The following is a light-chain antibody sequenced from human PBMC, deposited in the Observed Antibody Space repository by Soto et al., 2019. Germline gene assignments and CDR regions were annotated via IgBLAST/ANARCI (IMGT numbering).Light chain of an antibody. CDR1: QSISSW. CDR2: DAS. V-gene: IGKV1-5*01. CDR3: QHYNSYSEA. Sequence: EIQMNQSPSTLSASVGDRVTITCRASQSISSWLAWYQQKPGKAPKLLIYDASSLESGVPSRFSGSGSGTEFILTINSLQPDDFATYYCQHYNSYSEAFGQGTKVDIK. J-gene: IGKJ1*01.